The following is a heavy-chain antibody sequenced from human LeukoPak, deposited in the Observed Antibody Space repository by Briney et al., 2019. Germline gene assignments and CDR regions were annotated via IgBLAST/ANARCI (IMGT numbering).Heavy chain of an antibody. CDR2: LSSDGSKK. CDR3: VRDGGRGAFDI. Sequence: GGSLRLSCAASGFMFSSYAMTWVRQAPGKGLEWVAVLSSDGSKKYYTDSVKGRFTISRDKSNNTLYLQMNSLRPEDTAVYYCVRDGGRGAFDIWGQGTRVTVSS. CDR1: GFMFSSYA. D-gene: IGHD3-16*01. J-gene: IGHJ3*02. V-gene: IGHV3-30*04.